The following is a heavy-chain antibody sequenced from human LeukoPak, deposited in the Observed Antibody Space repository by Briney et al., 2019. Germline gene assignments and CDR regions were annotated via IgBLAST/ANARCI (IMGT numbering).Heavy chain of an antibody. V-gene: IGHV5-51*01. CDR2: IYPGDSDV. J-gene: IGHJ4*02. D-gene: IGHD3-16*01. Sequence: GESLKISCKGSGYNFTNYWIGWVRQMPGKGLEWMGIIYPGDSDVRYSPSFQGQVTISADKSINTAYLQRSSLKASDTAVYYCARGGSHFEYWGQGTLVTVSS. CDR3: ARGGSHFEY. CDR1: GYNFTNYW.